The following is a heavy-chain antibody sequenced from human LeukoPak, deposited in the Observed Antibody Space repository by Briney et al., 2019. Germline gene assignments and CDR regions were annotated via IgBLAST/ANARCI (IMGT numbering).Heavy chain of an antibody. CDR3: ARVETWLQYFDY. Sequence: SETLSLTCTVSGGSISSSSYYWGWIRQPPGNGLEWIGSIYYSGSTYYNPSLKSRVTISVDTSKNQFSLKLSSVTAADTAVYYCARVETWLQYFDYWGQGTLVTVSS. J-gene: IGHJ4*02. CDR1: GGSISSSSYY. CDR2: IYYSGST. D-gene: IGHD5-24*01. V-gene: IGHV4-39*01.